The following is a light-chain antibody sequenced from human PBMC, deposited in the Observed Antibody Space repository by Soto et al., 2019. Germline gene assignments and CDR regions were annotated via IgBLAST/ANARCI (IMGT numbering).Light chain of an antibody. CDR1: QSVLYSSNNKNY. CDR2: WAS. CDR3: QHYYSIPWT. V-gene: IGKV4-1*01. Sequence: DIVMTPSPDSLAVSLGERAPINCKSSQSVLYSSNNKNYLAWYQQKPGQPPKLLIYWASARESGVPDRFSGSGSGTDFTLTISSLQAEDVAVYYCQHYYSIPWTFGQGTKVDIK. J-gene: IGKJ1*01.